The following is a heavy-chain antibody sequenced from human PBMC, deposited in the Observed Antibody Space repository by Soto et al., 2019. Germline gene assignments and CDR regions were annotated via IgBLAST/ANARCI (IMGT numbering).Heavy chain of an antibody. CDR1: GGSISSGDYY. Sequence: SETLSLTCTVSGGSISSGDYYGSWIRQPPGKGLEWIGYIYYSGSTYYNPSLKSRVTISVDTSKNQFSLKLSSVTAADTAVYYCARVFIMGRGDSYYDLDAWGTRAT. J-gene: IGHJ6*04. CDR3: ARVFIMGRGDSYYDLDA. D-gene: IGHD3-10*01. CDR2: IYYSGST. V-gene: IGHV4-30-4*01.